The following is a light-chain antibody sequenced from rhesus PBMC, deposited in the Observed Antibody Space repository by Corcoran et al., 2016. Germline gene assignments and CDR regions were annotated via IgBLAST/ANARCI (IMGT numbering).Light chain of an antibody. J-gene: IGLJ1*01. CDR3: AAWDASLSGYI. CDR1: SSNVGSNS. Sequence: QPVLTQPPSASEAARKTVTISCSGSSSNVGSNSVSWYQQFPGTAPKVLIYSNDQRPSGVSARFSGSKSGTSASLAISGLQNADEADYYCAAWDASLSGYIFGTGTRLTVL. CDR2: SND. V-gene: IGLV1-60*01.